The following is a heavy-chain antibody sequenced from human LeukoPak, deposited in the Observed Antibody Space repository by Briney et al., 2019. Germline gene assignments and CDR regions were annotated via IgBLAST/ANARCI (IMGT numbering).Heavy chain of an antibody. V-gene: IGHV4-31*03. J-gene: IGHJ6*02. Sequence: SETLSLTCTVSGGSISSGAYYWSWIRQPPGKGLEWIGYIYYSGSTYYNPSLESRVTISVDTSTNQFSLKLSSVTAADTAVYYCARYQWEYCSSTSCHTIYYGMDVWGQGTTVTVSS. CDR2: IYYSGST. D-gene: IGHD2-2*01. CDR1: GGSISSGAYY. CDR3: ARYQWEYCSSTSCHTIYYGMDV.